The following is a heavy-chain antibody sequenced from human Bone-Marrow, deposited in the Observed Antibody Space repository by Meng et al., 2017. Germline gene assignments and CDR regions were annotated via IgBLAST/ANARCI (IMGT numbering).Heavy chain of an antibody. CDR1: GFTFSSYS. V-gene: IGHV3-30*03. D-gene: IGHD3-10*01. CDR2: ISYDGSNK. J-gene: IGHJ4*02. CDR3: ARDRGRFGQSLDY. Sequence: GESLKISCAASGFTFSSYSMNWVRQAPGKGLEWVAVISYDGSNKYYPDSVKGRFTISRDNSKNTLYLQMNSLRAEDTAVYYCARDRGRFGQSLDYWGQGTLVTVSS.